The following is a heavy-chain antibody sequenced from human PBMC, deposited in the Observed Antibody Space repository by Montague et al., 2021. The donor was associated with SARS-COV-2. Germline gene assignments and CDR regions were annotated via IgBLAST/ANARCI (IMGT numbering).Heavy chain of an antibody. CDR2: IYPSGGN. CDR3: ARDSDFSSWHEAEDYFDY. D-gene: IGHD6-13*01. Sequence: SETLSLTCSVSGGSISGYFWSWIRQPAGKGLEWIGRIYPSGGNXXXGRXXXHPSLKSRVTVSIDTSRNQFSLSLHSVTAADTAVYFCARDSDFSSWHEAEDYFDYWGQGILVAVSS. V-gene: IGHV4-4*07. J-gene: IGHJ4*02. CDR1: GGSISGYF.